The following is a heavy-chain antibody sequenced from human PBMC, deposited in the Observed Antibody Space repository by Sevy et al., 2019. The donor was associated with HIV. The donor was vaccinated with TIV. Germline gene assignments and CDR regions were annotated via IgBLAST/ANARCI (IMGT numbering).Heavy chain of an antibody. D-gene: IGHD3-3*01. CDR3: ARESYDFWTGPVDYDYGMDV. CDR2: INPKSGST. V-gene: IGHV1-2*02. CDR1: GYSFSDNGYY. Sequence: ASVKVSCKASGYSFSDNGYYIHWVRQAPGQGLEWMGWINPKSGSTNYAQKFQGRVSMTRDTSVSTANMVMGRLGSDETAVYYCARESYDFWTGPVDYDYGMDVWGQGTTVTVSS. J-gene: IGHJ6*02.